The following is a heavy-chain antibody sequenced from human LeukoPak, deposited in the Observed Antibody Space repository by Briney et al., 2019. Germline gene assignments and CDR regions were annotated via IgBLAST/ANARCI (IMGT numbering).Heavy chain of an antibody. D-gene: IGHD6-19*01. J-gene: IGHJ6*03. Sequence: SETPSLTCAVYGGSFSGYFWSWIRQPPGKGLEWIGGINHSGSTNYDPSLKSRVTISVDTSKNQFSLRLSSVTAADTAVYYCARGDVMAGSNYYFYYMDVWGKGTTVTVSS. CDR1: GGSFSGYF. CDR2: INHSGST. CDR3: ARGDVMAGSNYYFYYMDV. V-gene: IGHV4-34*01.